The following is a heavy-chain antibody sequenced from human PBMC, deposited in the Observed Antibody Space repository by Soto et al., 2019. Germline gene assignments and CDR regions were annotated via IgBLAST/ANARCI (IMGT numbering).Heavy chain of an antibody. CDR1: GDSVSSDSAS. Sequence: SQTLSLTCAISGDSVSSDSASWDLISQSPSRGLEWLGRTYYRSKWYDDYALSLRGRITINTETSKNKFSLLLNYVTPDDTAVYSCARELGILVAWHEYCDQGAGVAVSS. CDR3: ARELGILVAWHEY. D-gene: IGHD2-8*02. CDR2: TYYRSKWYD. V-gene: IGHV6-1*01. J-gene: IGHJ4*02.